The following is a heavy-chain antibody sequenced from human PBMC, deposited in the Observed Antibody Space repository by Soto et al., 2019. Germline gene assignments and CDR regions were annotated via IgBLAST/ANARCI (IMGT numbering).Heavy chain of an antibody. V-gene: IGHV3-48*03. J-gene: IGHJ4*02. CDR1: GFTFSTYE. CDR3: VRDTMRASAAASLDY. CDR2: ISVSGNII. D-gene: IGHD2-2*01. Sequence: GGSLRLSCAASGFTFSTYEFNWVRQAPGRGLEWISYISVSGNIIKYAESVKGRFTISRDNAENSLHLHMSNLRVDDTALYFCVRDTMRASAAASLDYWGQGTQVTVSS.